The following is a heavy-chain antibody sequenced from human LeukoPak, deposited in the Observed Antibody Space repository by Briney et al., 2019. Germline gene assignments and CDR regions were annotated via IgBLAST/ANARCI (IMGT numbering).Heavy chain of an antibody. D-gene: IGHD2-2*01. V-gene: IGHV3-23*01. CDR3: AKEPREYCSSTSCPNWIDP. CDR1: GFTFSSYA. CDR2: ICSSGCTT. Sequence: GGSLRLSCAASGFTFSSYAMSWVRQAPGKRLELVPDICSSGCTTYYADSVKGRFTISRDNSKNTLYLQMSSLRAEDTAVYYCAKEPREYCSSTSCPNWIDPWGQGTLVTVSS. J-gene: IGHJ5*02.